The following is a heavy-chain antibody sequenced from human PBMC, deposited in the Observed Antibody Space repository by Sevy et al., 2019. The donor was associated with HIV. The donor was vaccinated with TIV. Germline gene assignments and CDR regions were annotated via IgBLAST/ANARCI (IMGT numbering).Heavy chain of an antibody. V-gene: IGHV4-4*07. D-gene: IGHD5-12*01. CDR2: IYTSGST. CDR1: GGSISSYY. CDR3: ARVNSGYDYGLDY. Sequence: SETLSLTCTVSGGSISSYYWSWIRQPAGKGLEWIGRIYTSGSTNYDRSLKRRVTMSVDTSKNQFSLKLSSVTAADTAVYYCARVNSGYDYGLDYWGQGTLVTVSS. J-gene: IGHJ4*02.